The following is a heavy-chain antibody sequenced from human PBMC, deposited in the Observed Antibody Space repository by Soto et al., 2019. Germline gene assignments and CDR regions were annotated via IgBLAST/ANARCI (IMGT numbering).Heavy chain of an antibody. J-gene: IGHJ5*02. D-gene: IGHD3-10*01. CDR2: IIPIFGTA. CDR1: GGTFSSYA. CDR3: ARGPNYYGSGSYYKGWFDP. Sequence: QVQLVQSGAEVKKPGSSVKVSCKASGGTFSSYAISWVRQAPGQGLEWMGGIIPIFGTANYAQKFQGRVTINADESTRTAYMELSSLRSEDTAVYYCARGPNYYGSGSYYKGWFDPWGQGTLVTVSS. V-gene: IGHV1-69*01.